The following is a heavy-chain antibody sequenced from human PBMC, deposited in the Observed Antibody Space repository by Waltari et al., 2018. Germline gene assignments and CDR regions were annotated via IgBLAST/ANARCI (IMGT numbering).Heavy chain of an antibody. CDR3: AKDFDIAAARGHFDY. J-gene: IGHJ4*02. Sequence: EVQLVESGGGLVQPGGSLRLSCAASGFTFSSSPLIWVRQALGKGLEWVSVISVSGYSTYYADSVKGRFTISRDNSKNTLYLQMNSLRAEDTAVYYCAKDFDIAAARGHFDYWGQGTLVTVSS. CDR2: ISVSGYST. V-gene: IGHV3-23*04. CDR1: GFTFSSSP. D-gene: IGHD6-13*01.